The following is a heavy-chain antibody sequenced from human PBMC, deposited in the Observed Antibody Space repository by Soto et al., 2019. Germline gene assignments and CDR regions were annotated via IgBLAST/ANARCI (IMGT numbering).Heavy chain of an antibody. D-gene: IGHD3-22*01. CDR2: IIPIFGTA. CDR1: GGTFSSYA. Sequence: SAQVSCKASGGTFSSYAISWVRQAPGQGLEWMGGIIPIFGTANYAQKFQGRVTITADESTSTAYMELSSLRSEDTAVYYCARAQTPYYYDSSGYYYIYYWGQGTLVTVSS. CDR3: ARAQTPYYYDSSGYYYIYY. J-gene: IGHJ4*02. V-gene: IGHV1-69*13.